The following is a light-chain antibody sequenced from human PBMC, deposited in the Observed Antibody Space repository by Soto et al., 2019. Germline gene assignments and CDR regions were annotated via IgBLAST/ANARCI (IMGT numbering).Light chain of an antibody. CDR1: QSISSW. J-gene: IGKJ1*01. CDR2: KAS. Sequence: DIQVTQSPSTLSASVGDRVTITCRASQSISSWLAWYQQKPGKAPKPLINKASSLESGVPSRFSGSGSGTEFTLTISSLEPDDFATYYCQQYHSFSRTFGPGTKVEIK. V-gene: IGKV1-5*03. CDR3: QQYHSFSRT.